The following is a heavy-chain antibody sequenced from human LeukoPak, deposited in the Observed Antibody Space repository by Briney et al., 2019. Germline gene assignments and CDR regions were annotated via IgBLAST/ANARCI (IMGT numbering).Heavy chain of an antibody. CDR1: GGSISSSSYY. CDR2: IYYSGST. Sequence: SETLSLTCTVSGGSISSSSYYWGWIRQPPGKGLEWIGSIYYSGSTYYNPSLKSRVTISVDTSKNQFSLKLSSVTAADTAEYYCARALLGIAVAGTLDYWGQGTLVTVSS. D-gene: IGHD6-19*01. CDR3: ARALLGIAVAGTLDY. V-gene: IGHV4-39*01. J-gene: IGHJ4*02.